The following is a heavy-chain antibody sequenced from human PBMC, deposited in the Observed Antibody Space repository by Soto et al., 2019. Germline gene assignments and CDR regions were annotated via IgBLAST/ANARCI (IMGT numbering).Heavy chain of an antibody. CDR2: IYYSGST. V-gene: IGHV4-39*01. Sequence: SETLSLTCTVSGGSISSSSYYWGWIRQPPGKGLEWIGSIYYSGSTYYNPSLKSRVTISVDTSKNQFSLKLSSVTAADTAVYYCARHDDYGDYEGRGAFDIWGQGTMVTVSS. J-gene: IGHJ3*02. CDR3: ARHDDYGDYEGRGAFDI. D-gene: IGHD4-17*01. CDR1: GGSISSSSYY.